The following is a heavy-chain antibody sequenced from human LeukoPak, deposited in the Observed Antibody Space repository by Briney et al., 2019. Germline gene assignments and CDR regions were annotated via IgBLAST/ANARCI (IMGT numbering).Heavy chain of an antibody. J-gene: IGHJ3*02. V-gene: IGHV4-39*07. CDR3: ARGRRITIFGVVIPDAFDI. CDR2: IFYSGST. D-gene: IGHD3-3*01. CDR1: SGSISTSNYY. Sequence: PSETLSLTCTVSSGSISTSNYYWGWVRQPPGKALEWIGNIFYSGSTYYNPSLKSRVTISIDTSKNQFSLKLSSVTAADTAVYYCARGRRITIFGVVIPDAFDIWGQGTMVTVSS.